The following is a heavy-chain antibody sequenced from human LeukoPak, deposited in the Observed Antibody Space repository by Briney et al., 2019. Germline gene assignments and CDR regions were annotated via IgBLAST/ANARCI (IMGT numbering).Heavy chain of an antibody. V-gene: IGHV1-8*01. CDR3: ARALYSGYDFGYYFDY. CDR1: GYTFTSYD. D-gene: IGHD5-12*01. CDR2: MNPNSGNT. J-gene: IGHJ4*02. Sequence: AASVKVSCKASGYTFTSYDINWVRQATGQGLEWMGWMNPNSGNTGYAQKFQGRVTMTRSTSISTAYMELSSLRSEDTAVYYCARALYSGYDFGYYFDYWGQGTLVTVSS.